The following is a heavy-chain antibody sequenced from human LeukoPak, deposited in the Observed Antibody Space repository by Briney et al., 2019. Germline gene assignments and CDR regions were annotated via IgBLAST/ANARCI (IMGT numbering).Heavy chain of an antibody. Sequence: SEALSLTCAVYGGSFSGYYWSWIRQPPGKGLEWIGEINHSGSTNYNPSLKSRVTISVDTSKNQFSLKLSSVTAADTAVYYCARLNIVGYRFGEDKRPYYYYYYMDVWGKGTTVTISS. D-gene: IGHD3-10*01. CDR3: ARLNIVGYRFGEDKRPYYYYYYMDV. CDR1: GGSFSGYY. CDR2: INHSGST. J-gene: IGHJ6*03. V-gene: IGHV4-34*01.